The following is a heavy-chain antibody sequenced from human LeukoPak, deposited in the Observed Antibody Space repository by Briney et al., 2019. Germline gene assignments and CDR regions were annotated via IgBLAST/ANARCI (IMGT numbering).Heavy chain of an antibody. CDR2: ISYDGSNK. V-gene: IGHV3-30-3*01. CDR1: GFTFSSYA. CDR3: ARGIGACSGGSCFNYGMDV. J-gene: IGHJ6*02. D-gene: IGHD2-15*01. Sequence: PGGSLRLSCAASGFTFSSYAMHWVRQAPGKGLEWVAVISYDGSNKYYADSVKGRFTISRDNSKNTLYLQMNSLRAEDTAVCYCARGIGACSGGSCFNYGMDVWGQGTTVTVSS.